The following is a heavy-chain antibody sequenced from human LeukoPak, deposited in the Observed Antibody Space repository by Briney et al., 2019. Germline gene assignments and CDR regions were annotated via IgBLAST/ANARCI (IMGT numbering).Heavy chain of an antibody. J-gene: IGHJ6*02. CDR3: TTLGRVYYDSSGYYPVYYYYGMDV. CDR1: GFTFNKAW. Sequence: SCAASGFTFNKAWMSWVRQAPGKGLEWVGRIKSKIDAETTDYAAPVKGRFTISRDDSKNTLYLQMNSLKTEDTAVYYCTTLGRVYYDSSGYYPVYYYYGMDVWGQGTTVTVSS. V-gene: IGHV3-15*01. CDR2: IKSKIDAETT. D-gene: IGHD3-22*01.